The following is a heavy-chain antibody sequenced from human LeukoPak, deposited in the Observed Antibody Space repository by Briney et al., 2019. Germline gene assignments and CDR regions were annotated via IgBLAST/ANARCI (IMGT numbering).Heavy chain of an antibody. CDR2: IYYSGST. Sequence: SETLSLTCTVSGGSISSSSYYWGWIRQPPGKGLEWIGSIYYSGSTYYNPSLKSRVTISVDTSKNQFSLKLSSVTAADTAVYYCARQGGSVLHYSDYWGQGTLVTVTS. J-gene: IGHJ4*02. V-gene: IGHV4-39*01. D-gene: IGHD5-12*01. CDR3: ARQGGSVLHYSDY. CDR1: GGSISSSSYY.